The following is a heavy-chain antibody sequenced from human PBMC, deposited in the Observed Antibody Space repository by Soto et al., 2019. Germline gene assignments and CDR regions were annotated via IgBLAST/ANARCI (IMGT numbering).Heavy chain of an antibody. D-gene: IGHD3-22*01. CDR1: CGSISSGGYS. V-gene: IGHV4-30-2*01. Sequence: SETLSLTCAVSCGSISSGGYSWSWIRQPPGKGLEWIGYIYHSGSTYYNPSLKSRVTISVDRSKNQFSLKLSSVTAADTAVYYCARRGYYDSSGFFDYWGQGTLVTVSS. J-gene: IGHJ4*02. CDR3: ARRGYYDSSGFFDY. CDR2: IYHSGST.